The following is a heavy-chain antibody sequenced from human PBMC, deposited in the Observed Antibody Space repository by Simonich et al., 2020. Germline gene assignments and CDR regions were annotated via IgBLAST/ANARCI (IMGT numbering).Heavy chain of an antibody. Sequence: QLQLQESGPGLVKPSETLSLTCTVSGGSISSSSYYWGWIRQPPGKGLEWIGSIYYSGITYDNPSLKSRVTISVDTSKNQFSLKLSSVTAADTAVYYCARWAYSSSYFDYWGQGTLVTVSS. V-gene: IGHV4-39*01. CDR2: IYYSGIT. J-gene: IGHJ4*02. CDR1: GGSISSSSYY. D-gene: IGHD6-6*01. CDR3: ARWAYSSSYFDY.